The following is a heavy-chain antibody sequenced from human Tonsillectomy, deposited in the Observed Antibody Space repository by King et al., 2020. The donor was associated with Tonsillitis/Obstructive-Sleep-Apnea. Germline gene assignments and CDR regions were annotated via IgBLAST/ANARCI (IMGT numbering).Heavy chain of an antibody. CDR1: GYTFTGYY. CDR3: ARDDGHYDILTGYYV. V-gene: IGHV1-2*06. CDR2: INPNSGGT. Sequence: QLVQSGAEVKKPGASVKVSCKASGYTFTGYYMHWVRQAPGQGLEWMGRINPNSGGTNYAQKFQGRVTMTRDTSISTDYMELSRLRSDDTAVYYCARDDGHYDILTGYYVWGKGTTVTVSS. J-gene: IGHJ6*04. D-gene: IGHD3-9*01.